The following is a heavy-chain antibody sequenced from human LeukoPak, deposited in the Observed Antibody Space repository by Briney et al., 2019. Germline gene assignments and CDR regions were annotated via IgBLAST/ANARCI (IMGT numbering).Heavy chain of an antibody. J-gene: IGHJ4*02. V-gene: IGHV3-7*03. D-gene: IGHD4-17*01. CDR3: ARGRGDYVNDADDFDH. CDR1: GFTFATYW. CDR2: VKEDGSEK. Sequence: RGSLRLSCAASGFTFATYWMTWVRQAPGKGLEWVANVKEDGSEKDYVDSVKGRFTISRDNAKKSLYLQMSSLRAEDTAVYYCARGRGDYVNDADDFDHWGQGTLVTVSS.